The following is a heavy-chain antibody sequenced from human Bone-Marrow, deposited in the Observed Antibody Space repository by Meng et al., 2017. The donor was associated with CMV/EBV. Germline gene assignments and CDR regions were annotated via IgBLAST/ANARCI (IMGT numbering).Heavy chain of an antibody. V-gene: IGHV3-23*01. CDR3: ARYRAIVISQPGRWFDP. CDR1: DFTFSNYA. J-gene: IGHJ5*02. CDR2: IASGGGDI. Sequence: GGSLRLSCVASDFTFSNYAMIWVRQAPGKGLEWVSVIASGGGDIHYADSVRGRFTISRDHSKNTLFLQMNSLRTEDSALYYCARYRAIVISQPGRWFDPWGQGTLVTVSS. D-gene: IGHD2/OR15-2a*01.